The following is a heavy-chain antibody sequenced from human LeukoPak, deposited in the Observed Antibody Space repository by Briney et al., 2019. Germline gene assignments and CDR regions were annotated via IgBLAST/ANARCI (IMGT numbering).Heavy chain of an antibody. CDR1: GGSISSYY. CDR2: IYYSGST. J-gene: IGHJ5*02. D-gene: IGHD2-2*01. Sequence: SETLSLTCTVSGGSISSYYWSWIRQPPGKGLEWIGYIYYSGSTNYNPSLKSRVTISVDTSKNQFSLKLSSVTAADTAVYYCARSLVPSDGWFDPWGQGTLVTVSS. V-gene: IGHV4-59*01. CDR3: ARSLVPSDGWFDP.